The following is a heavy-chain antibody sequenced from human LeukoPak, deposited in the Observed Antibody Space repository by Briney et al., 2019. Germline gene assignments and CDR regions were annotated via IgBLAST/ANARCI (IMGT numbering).Heavy chain of an antibody. J-gene: IGHJ4*02. CDR3: AKDTGYSSGWYGVRYFDY. V-gene: IGHV3-30*02. D-gene: IGHD6-19*01. Sequence: GGSLRLSCAASGFTFSSYGMHWVRQAPGKGLEWVAFIRYDGSNKYYADSVKGRFTISRDNSKNTLYLQMNSLRAEDTAVYYCAKDTGYSSGWYGVRYFDYWGQGTLVTVSS. CDR2: IRYDGSNK. CDR1: GFTFSSYG.